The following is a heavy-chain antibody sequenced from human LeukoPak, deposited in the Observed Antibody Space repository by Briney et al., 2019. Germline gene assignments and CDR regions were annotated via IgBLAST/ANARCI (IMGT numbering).Heavy chain of an antibody. Sequence: ASLKVSCKASGYTFTSYDINWVRQATGQGLEWMGWMNPNSGNTGYAQKFQGRVTMTRNTSISTAYMELSSLRSEATAVYYCARGRTYYYPGWWFDPWGQGTLVTVSS. J-gene: IGHJ5*02. CDR3: ARGRTYYYPGWWFDP. CDR2: MNPNSGNT. CDR1: GYTFTSYD. V-gene: IGHV1-8*01. D-gene: IGHD3-22*01.